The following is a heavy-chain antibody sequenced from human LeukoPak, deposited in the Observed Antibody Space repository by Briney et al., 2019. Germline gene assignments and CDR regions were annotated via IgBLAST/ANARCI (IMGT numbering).Heavy chain of an antibody. V-gene: IGHV3-30*18. CDR3: AKDWTTAVTPLH. Sequence: GGSLRLSCEASGFTFHTYNMFWVRQAPGKGLEWVAVISYDGRDKYYADSVKGRFTISRDNSRNTLYLQMNSLRAEDTAVYYCAKDWTTAVTPLHWGQGTLVTVSS. D-gene: IGHD4-23*01. CDR2: ISYDGRDK. CDR1: GFTFHTYN. J-gene: IGHJ1*01.